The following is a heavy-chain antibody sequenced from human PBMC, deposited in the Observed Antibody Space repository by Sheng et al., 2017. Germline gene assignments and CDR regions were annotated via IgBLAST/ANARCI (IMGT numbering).Heavy chain of an antibody. J-gene: IGHJ4*02. D-gene: IGHD2-2*01. CDR3: ARDFYCSSTSCYH. V-gene: IGHV3-48*01. CDR2: ISSSSSTI. CDR1: GFTFSSYS. Sequence: EVQLVESGGGLVQPGGSLRLSCAASGFTFSSYSMNWVRQAPGKGLEWVSYISSSSSTIYYADSVKGRFTISRDNAKNSLYLQMNSLRAEDTAVYYCARDFYCSSTSCYHWGQGTLVTVSS.